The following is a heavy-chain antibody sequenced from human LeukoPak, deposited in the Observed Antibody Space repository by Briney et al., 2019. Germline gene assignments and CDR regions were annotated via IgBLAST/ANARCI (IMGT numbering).Heavy chain of an antibody. V-gene: IGHV1-2*02. CDR1: GYTFTGFY. CDR3: AREISQGLILDI. CDR2: INSNSGGT. Sequence: ASVKVSCKASGYTFTGFYMHWVRQAPGQGLEWMGWINSNSGGTNYAQKFQGRVTMTRDTSISTAYMELSRLRSDDTAVYYCAREISQGLILDIWGQGTMVTVSS. J-gene: IGHJ3*02.